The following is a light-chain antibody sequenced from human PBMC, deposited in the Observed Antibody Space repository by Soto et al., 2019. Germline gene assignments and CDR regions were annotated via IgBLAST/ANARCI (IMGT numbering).Light chain of an antibody. CDR3: QQYDKWPRT. CDR1: QSVSRK. Sequence: EIVMTQSPATLSVSPGERAPLPCMASQSVSRKLAWYQQTRGQAPRLLIYGASTRATGVPARFSGSGSGTEFTLTISNLQSEDFAVYHCQQYDKWPRTFGQGTKVDIK. J-gene: IGKJ1*01. V-gene: IGKV3-15*01. CDR2: GAS.